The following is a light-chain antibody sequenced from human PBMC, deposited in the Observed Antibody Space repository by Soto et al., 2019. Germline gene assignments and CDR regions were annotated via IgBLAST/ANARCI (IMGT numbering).Light chain of an antibody. CDR3: SSYTSTRTYV. Sequence: QSALTQPASVSGSPGQSITISCTGTSSDVGGYNYVSWYQQHPGKAPKLLIYEVINRPSGVSTRFSGSKSVNTASLTISGLQAEDEADYYCSSYTSTRTYVFGTGTKLTVL. CDR2: EVI. CDR1: SSDVGGYNY. V-gene: IGLV2-14*01. J-gene: IGLJ1*01.